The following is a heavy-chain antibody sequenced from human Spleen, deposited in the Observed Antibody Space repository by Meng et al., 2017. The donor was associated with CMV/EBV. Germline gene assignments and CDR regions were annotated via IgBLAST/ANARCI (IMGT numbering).Heavy chain of an antibody. CDR3: ARAEGYSYGDYGVPGVY. CDR2: IRFDGSNK. CDR1: GFTFSSYG. Sequence: GGSLRLSCAASGFTFSSYGMHWVRQAPGKGLQWVAFIRFDGSNKYYEDSAKGRFTISRDNSKNTLYLHMNSLRAEDTAVYYCARAEGYSYGDYGVPGVYWGQGTLVTVSS. D-gene: IGHD4-17*01. J-gene: IGHJ4*02. V-gene: IGHV3-30*02.